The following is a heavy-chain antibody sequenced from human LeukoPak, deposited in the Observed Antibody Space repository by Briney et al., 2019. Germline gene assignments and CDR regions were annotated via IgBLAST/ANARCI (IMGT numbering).Heavy chain of an antibody. CDR3: ARDLWYCSSTSCYKGRRSGSFDP. CDR2: IIPDVGET. Sequence: SVKVSCKASGGTFSSYSMSWVRQAPGQGLEWMGGIIPDVGETNYAQKFQGRVTITADESKNTAYMEMSSLRSEDTAVYYGARDLWYCSSTSCYKGRRSGSFDPWGQGTLVTVSS. V-gene: IGHV1-69*13. CDR1: GGTFSSYS. J-gene: IGHJ5*02. D-gene: IGHD2-2*02.